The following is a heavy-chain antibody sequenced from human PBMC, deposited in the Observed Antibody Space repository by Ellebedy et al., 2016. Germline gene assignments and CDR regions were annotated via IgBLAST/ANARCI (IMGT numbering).Heavy chain of an antibody. J-gene: IGHJ4*02. Sequence: GGSLRLSCAASGFTFSSYAMGWVRQAPGKGPEWVANIKQDGIEAWYLYSVKGRFTISRDNAKNSLYLQMNGLRGEDTAVYYCASGAYGDYPAGVDYWGQGTLVTVSS. CDR3: ASGAYGDYPAGVDY. CDR2: IKQDGIEA. CDR1: GFTFSSYA. V-gene: IGHV3-7*01. D-gene: IGHD4-17*01.